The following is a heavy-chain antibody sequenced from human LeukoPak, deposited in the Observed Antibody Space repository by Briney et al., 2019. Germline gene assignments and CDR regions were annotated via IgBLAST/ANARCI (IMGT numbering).Heavy chain of an antibody. D-gene: IGHD1-26*01. V-gene: IGHV4-59*01. CDR2: VFHTGST. Sequence: SETLSLTCTVSGGSISSYYWSWIRQPPGKGLEWIGYVFHTGSTNYNPSLKSRVTISVDTSKNQFSLKLSSVTAADTAVYYCARDRGSQPFIDYWGQGTLVTVSS. CDR3: ARDRGSQPFIDY. J-gene: IGHJ4*02. CDR1: GGSISSYY.